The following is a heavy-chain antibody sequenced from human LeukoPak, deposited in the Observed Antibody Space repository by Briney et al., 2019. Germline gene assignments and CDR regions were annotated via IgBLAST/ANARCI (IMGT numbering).Heavy chain of an antibody. V-gene: IGHV3-30*04. D-gene: IGHD3-10*01. CDR2: ISYDGSNR. Sequence: PGGSLRLSCAASGFTFSSYAMHWVRQAPGKGLEWVAVISYDGSNRYHADSVKGRFTISRDNSKNTLYLEINSLRAEDTAVYYCARQGNYGSGSYVRDALDIWGQGTMVTVSS. J-gene: IGHJ3*02. CDR1: GFTFSSYA. CDR3: ARQGNYGSGSYVRDALDI.